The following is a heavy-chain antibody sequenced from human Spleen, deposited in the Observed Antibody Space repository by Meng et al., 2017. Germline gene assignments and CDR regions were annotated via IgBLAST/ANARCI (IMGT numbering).Heavy chain of an antibody. V-gene: IGHV3-7*01. CDR2: IEQNGKEK. CDR1: GFPFFGYW. CDR3: ARDWKLEKLLYHDF. Sequence: GGSLRLSCAASGFPFFGYWLSWFRQAPGKGLEWVANIEQNGKEKYYVDSVKGRFTVSRDNAKNTVYLQMDSLTAEDPDVYPCARDWKLEKLLYHDFWGQGTLVTVSS. D-gene: IGHD2-2*02. J-gene: IGHJ4*02.